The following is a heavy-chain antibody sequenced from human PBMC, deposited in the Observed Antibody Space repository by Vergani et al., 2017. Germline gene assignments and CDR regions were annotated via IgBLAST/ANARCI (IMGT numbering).Heavy chain of an antibody. V-gene: IGHV4-59*01. CDR3: ARVERSGWSRGDAFDI. CDR2: IYYSGST. J-gene: IGHJ3*02. D-gene: IGHD6-19*01. Sequence: QVQLQESGPGLVKPSETLSLTCTVSGGSIRSYYWSWIRQPPGKGLEWIGYIYYSGSTNYNPSLKSRVTISVDTSKNQFSLKLSSVTAADTAVYYCARVERSGWSRGDAFDIWGQGTMVTVSS. CDR1: GGSIRSYY.